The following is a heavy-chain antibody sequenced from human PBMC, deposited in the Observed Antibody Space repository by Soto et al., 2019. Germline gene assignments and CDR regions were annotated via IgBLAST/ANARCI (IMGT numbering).Heavy chain of an antibody. Sequence: GGSLTLPCAASGFIFSAYAMHWVRQAPGKGLEWVAVLWNDGTTKYYADSVKGRFTISRDNSKNTLYLQMNSLRAEDTAVYYCERGGGSYGYWGQGTLVTVSS. CDR2: LWNDGTTK. D-gene: IGHD1-26*01. CDR3: ERGGGSYGY. CDR1: GFIFSAYA. J-gene: IGHJ4*02. V-gene: IGHV3-33*01.